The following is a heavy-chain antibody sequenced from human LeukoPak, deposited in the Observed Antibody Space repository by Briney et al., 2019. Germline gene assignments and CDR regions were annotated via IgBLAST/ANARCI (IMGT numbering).Heavy chain of an antibody. Sequence: GGSLRLSCAASGFTFSSYAMSWVRQAPGKGLEWVSLINDSGGNTYYADSVKGRFTISRDDSKNTLFLQMSSLRAEDTAVYYCAKTGAGIRGGYFDYWGQGTLVTVSS. CDR1: GFTFSSYA. V-gene: IGHV3-23*01. D-gene: IGHD3-10*01. CDR3: AKTGAGIRGGYFDY. J-gene: IGHJ4*02. CDR2: INDSGGNT.